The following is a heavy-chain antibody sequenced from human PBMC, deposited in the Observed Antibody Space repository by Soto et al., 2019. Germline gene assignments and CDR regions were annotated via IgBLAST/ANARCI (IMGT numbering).Heavy chain of an antibody. J-gene: IGHJ4*02. Sequence: QVQLVQSGAEVKKPGASVKVSCKASGYTFTSYGISWVRQAPGQGLEWMGWISAYNGNTNYAQKLQGRVTMTTDTXTXXADMELRSLRSDDTAVYYCARDVPWLVRGESGVDYWGQGPLVTVSS. CDR1: GYTFTSYG. V-gene: IGHV1-18*01. CDR3: ARDVPWLVRGESGVDY. CDR2: ISAYNGNT. D-gene: IGHD6-19*01.